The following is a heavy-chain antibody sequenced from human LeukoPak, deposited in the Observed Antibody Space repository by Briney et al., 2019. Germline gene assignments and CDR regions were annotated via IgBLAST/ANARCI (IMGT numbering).Heavy chain of an antibody. V-gene: IGHV4-59*11. CDR2: VHYSGST. J-gene: IGHJ5*02. CDR3: ARERSTGEEVWFDP. D-gene: IGHD1-26*01. Sequence: PSETLSLTCTVSGGSITIHYWSWIRQPPGKALEWIGYVHYSGSTNYNPSLKSRVTISVDMSKNQFSLDLSSVTAADTAVYYCARERSTGEEVWFDPWGQGTLVTVSS. CDR1: GGSITIHY.